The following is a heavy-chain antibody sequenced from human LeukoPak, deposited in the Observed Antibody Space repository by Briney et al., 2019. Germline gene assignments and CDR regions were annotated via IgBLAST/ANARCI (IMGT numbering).Heavy chain of an antibody. D-gene: IGHD1-26*01. CDR1: GFTYGDYA. Sequence: GRSLRLFCTASGFTYGDYAMSWVRQAPGKGLEWVGFIRSKAYGGTTEYAASVKGRFTISRDDSKSIAYLQMNSLKTEDTAVYYYTREREWELRHDYYYYGMDVWGQGTTVTVSS. V-gene: IGHV3-49*04. J-gene: IGHJ6*02. CDR2: IRSKAYGGTT. CDR3: TREREWELRHDYYYYGMDV.